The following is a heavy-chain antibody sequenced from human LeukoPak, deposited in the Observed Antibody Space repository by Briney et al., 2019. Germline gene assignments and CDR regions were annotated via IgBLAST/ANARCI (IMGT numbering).Heavy chain of an antibody. CDR1: GYTFTGPY. CDR2: INPNSGGT. V-gene: IGHV1-2*02. D-gene: IGHD2-8*01. CDR3: ARVEYCTKGVCINFDL. J-gene: IGHJ4*02. Sequence: ASLKVSCKASGYTFTGPYIHWMRQAPGQGLEGVGGINPNSGGTKYAQGFQGRVTVSRDTSTSTAYLELRGLSADDTAAYYCARVEYCTKGVCINFDLWGQGTLVTVSS.